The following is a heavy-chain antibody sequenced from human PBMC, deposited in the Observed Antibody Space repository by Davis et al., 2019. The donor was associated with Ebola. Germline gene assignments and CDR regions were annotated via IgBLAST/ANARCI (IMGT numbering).Heavy chain of an antibody. CDR1: GYTFTSYY. V-gene: IGHV1-8*02. J-gene: IGHJ6*02. CDR3: ATFTLLEWLSEQGEDYYYYGMDV. CDR2: MNPNSGNT. D-gene: IGHD3-3*01. Sequence: ASVKVSCKASGYTFTSYYMHWVRQAPGQGLEWMGWMNPNSGNTGYAQKFQGRVTMTRNTSISTAYMELSSLRSEDTAVYYCATFTLLEWLSEQGEDYYYYGMDVWGQGTTVTVSS.